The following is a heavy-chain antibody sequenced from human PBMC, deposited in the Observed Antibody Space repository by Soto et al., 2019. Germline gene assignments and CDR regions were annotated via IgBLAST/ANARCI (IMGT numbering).Heavy chain of an antibody. CDR3: ARPAMVTNNWFFDL. J-gene: IGHJ2*01. CDR1: GVSIKSYY. V-gene: IGHV4-59*08. D-gene: IGHD5-18*01. Sequence: QVQLQESGPGLVKPSETLSLTCNVSGVSIKSYYWSWIRHPPGKGLQWIGYIHYSGNTNYNPPLKRRVTMSLDASNNQLSLRLNSVTAADTAVYYCARPAMVTNNWFFDLWGRGTLVTVSS. CDR2: IHYSGNT.